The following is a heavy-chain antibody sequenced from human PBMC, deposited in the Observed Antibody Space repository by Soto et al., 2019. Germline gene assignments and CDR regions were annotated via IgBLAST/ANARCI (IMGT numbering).Heavy chain of an antibody. Sequence: GGSLRLSCAASDFTFSNYAMNWVRQAPGKGLEWVSAISASAATTYYADSVKGRFAVSRDNSKSTLYLQMTGLRPEDTAVYYCAKGGAYSTSSSDSWGHGTLVTVSS. CDR2: ISASAATT. CDR3: AKGGAYSTSSSDS. D-gene: IGHD6-6*01. CDR1: DFTFSNYA. V-gene: IGHV3-23*01. J-gene: IGHJ5*01.